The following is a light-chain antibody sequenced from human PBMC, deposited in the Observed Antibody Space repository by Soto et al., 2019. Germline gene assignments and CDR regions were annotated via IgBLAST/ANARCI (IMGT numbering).Light chain of an antibody. CDR3: SSYTTTYPWM. CDR1: RSDVGYYDY. J-gene: IGLJ3*02. V-gene: IGLV2-14*01. Sequence: QSALTQPASVSGSPGQSITISCTGTRSDVGYYDYVSWYQQHPGKAPTLVIYDVSHRPSGVSDRFSGSKSGNTASLTISGLQAEDEGDYYCSSYTTTYPWMFGGGTKVTVL. CDR2: DVS.